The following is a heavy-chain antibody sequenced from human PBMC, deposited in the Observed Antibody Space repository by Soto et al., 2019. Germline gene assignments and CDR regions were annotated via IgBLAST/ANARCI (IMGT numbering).Heavy chain of an antibody. CDR1: GFTFSSYA. D-gene: IGHD3-16*02. J-gene: IGHJ4*02. V-gene: IGHV3-23*01. Sequence: GGSLRLSCAASGFTFSSYAMSWVRQAPGKGLEWVSAISGSGGSTYYADSVKGRFTISRDNSKNTLYLQMNSLRAEDTAVYYCAKDPLGELSLLYFDYWGQGTLVTVSS. CDR2: ISGSGGST. CDR3: AKDPLGELSLLYFDY.